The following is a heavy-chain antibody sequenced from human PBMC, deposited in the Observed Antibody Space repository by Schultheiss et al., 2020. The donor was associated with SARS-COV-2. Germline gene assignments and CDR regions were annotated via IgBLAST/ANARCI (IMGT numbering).Heavy chain of an antibody. CDR2: IYYSGST. CDR3: ARVAAAGTEDI. D-gene: IGHD6-13*01. Sequence: SQTLSLTCTVPGGSISSYYWSWIRQPPGKGLEWIGYIYYSGSTNYNPSLKSRVTISVDTSKNQFSLKLSSVTAADTAVYYCARVAAAGTEDIWGQGTMVTVSS. J-gene: IGHJ3*02. V-gene: IGHV4-59*01. CDR1: GGSISSYY.